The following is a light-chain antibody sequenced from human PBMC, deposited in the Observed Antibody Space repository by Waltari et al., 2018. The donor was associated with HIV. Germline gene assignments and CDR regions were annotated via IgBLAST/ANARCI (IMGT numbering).Light chain of an antibody. CDR2: EGS. V-gene: IGLV2-23*01. Sequence: QSALTQPASVSRSPGQPTPISRTGTHRDLGCYNHCSRYQQHPGKAPKLMIYEGSKRPSGVSNRFSGSKSGNTASLTISGLQAEDEADYYCCSYAGSSTFVVFGGGTKLTVL. J-gene: IGLJ2*01. CDR3: CSYAGSSTFVV. CDR1: HRDLGCYNH.